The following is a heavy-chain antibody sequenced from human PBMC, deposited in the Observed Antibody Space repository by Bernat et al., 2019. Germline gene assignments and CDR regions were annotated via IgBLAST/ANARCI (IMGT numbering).Heavy chain of an antibody. CDR1: GGSISSGGYY. CDR2: IYYSGST. J-gene: IGHJ5*02. CDR3: ARDELGSYSLRFDP. D-gene: IGHD1-26*01. V-gene: IGHV4-31*03. Sequence: QVQLQESGPGLVKPLQTLSLTCTVSGGSISSGGYYWSWIRQHPGKGLEWIGYIYYSGSTYYNPSLKSRVTISVDTSKNQFSLKLSSVTAADTAVYYCARDELGSYSLRFDPWGQGTLVTVSS.